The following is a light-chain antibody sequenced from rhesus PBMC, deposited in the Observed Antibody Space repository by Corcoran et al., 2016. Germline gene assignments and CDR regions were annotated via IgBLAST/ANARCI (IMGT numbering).Light chain of an antibody. V-gene: IGKV2S15*01. CDR1: QSLLHSGGKTY. CDR2: EVS. J-gene: IGKJ4*01. CDR3: MQGIQLPLT. Sequence: DIVMTQTPLSLPVTPGEPASISCRSSQSLLHSGGKTYLYWYLQKPGQSPQLLLYEVSNRASGVPDRFSGNGSGTEFTLNSRRVEAGDVGVYYCMQGIQLPLTFGGGTKVELK.